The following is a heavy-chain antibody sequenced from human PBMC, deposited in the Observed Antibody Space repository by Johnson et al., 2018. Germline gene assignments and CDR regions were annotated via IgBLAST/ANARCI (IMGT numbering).Heavy chain of an antibody. CDR2: IWYDGSNK. CDR3: ARDRWGHDYGGKVGAFDI. V-gene: IGHV3-33*01. CDR1: GFTFSSYG. D-gene: IGHD4-23*01. Sequence: QVQLVESGGGVVQPGRSLRLACAASGFTFSSYGLHWVRQAPGKGLEWVAVIWYDGSNKYYADCVKGRFTISRDNSKNTLYLQMNSLRAEDTDVYYCARDRWGHDYGGKVGAFDIWGQGTMVTVSS. J-gene: IGHJ3*02.